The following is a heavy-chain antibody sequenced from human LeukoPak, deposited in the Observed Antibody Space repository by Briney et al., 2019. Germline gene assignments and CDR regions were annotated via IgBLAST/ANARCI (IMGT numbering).Heavy chain of an antibody. Sequence: ASVKVSCKASGYTFTGYYMHWVRQAPGQGLEWMGWINPNSGGTNYAQKFQGRVTMTRGTSISTAYMELSRLRSDDTAVYYCARSHGGITIRNWFDPWGQGTLVTVSS. CDR3: ARSHGGITIRNWFDP. CDR1: GYTFTGYY. D-gene: IGHD3-3*01. CDR2: INPNSGGT. V-gene: IGHV1-2*02. J-gene: IGHJ5*02.